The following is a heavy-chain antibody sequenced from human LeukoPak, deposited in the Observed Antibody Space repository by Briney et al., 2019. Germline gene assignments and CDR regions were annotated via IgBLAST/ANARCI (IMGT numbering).Heavy chain of an antibody. CDR3: AEGNHTGWYYFDY. D-gene: IGHD6-19*01. V-gene: IGHV3-30*18. CDR1: GFTFSNYG. CDR2: ISYDGSNK. J-gene: IGHJ4*02. Sequence: GGSLRLSCAASGFTFSNYGMHWVRQAPGKGLEWVAVISYDGSNKYYADSVKGRLTISRDNSKNTLYLQMNSLRAEDTAVYFCAEGNHTGWYYFDYWGQGTLVTVSS.